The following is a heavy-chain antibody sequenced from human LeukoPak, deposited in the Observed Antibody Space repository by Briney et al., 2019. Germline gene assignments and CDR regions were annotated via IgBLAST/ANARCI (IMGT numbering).Heavy chain of an antibody. CDR3: ARAVGVGAFDI. CDR2: ISYDGSNK. V-gene: IGHV3-30*01. CDR1: GFTFSSYA. D-gene: IGHD3-16*01. Sequence: PGRSLRLSCAASGFTFSSYAMHWVRQAPGKGLEWVAVISYDGSNKYYADSVKGRFTISRDNSKNTLYLQMNSLRAEDTAVYYCARAVGVGAFDIWGQRTMVTVSS. J-gene: IGHJ3*02.